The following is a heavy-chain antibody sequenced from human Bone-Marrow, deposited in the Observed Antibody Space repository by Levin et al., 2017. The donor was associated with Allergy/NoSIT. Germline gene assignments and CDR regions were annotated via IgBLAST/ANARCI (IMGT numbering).Heavy chain of an antibody. Sequence: SCAASGFTFSRYRMNWVRQAPGRGLEWVSYISRSSSTITYADSVKGRFTIPRDNAKNSLYLQMKRLRDEDTAVYYCARPDCSGTSCYYFFDSCGQGALVTVSS. CDR2: ISRSSSTI. CDR3: ARPDCSGTSCYYFFDS. J-gene: IGHJ4*02. V-gene: IGHV3-48*02. D-gene: IGHD2-2*01. CDR1: GFTFSRYR.